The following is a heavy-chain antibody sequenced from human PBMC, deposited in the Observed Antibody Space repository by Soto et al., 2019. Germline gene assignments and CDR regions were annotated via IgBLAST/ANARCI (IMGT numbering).Heavy chain of an antibody. J-gene: IGHJ6*03. CDR2: IYPGDSDT. CDR3: ARTITIFGVVPYYYYMDV. Sequence: GESLKISCKGSGYSFTSYWIGWVRQMPGKGLEWMGIIYPGDSDTRYSPSFQGQVTISADKSISTAYLQWSSLKASDTAMYYCARTITIFGVVPYYYYMDVWGKGTTVTVSS. V-gene: IGHV5-51*01. CDR1: GYSFTSYW. D-gene: IGHD3-3*01.